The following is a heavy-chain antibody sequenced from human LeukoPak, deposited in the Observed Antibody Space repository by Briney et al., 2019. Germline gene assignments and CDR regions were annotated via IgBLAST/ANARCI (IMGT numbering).Heavy chain of an antibody. D-gene: IGHD5-18*01. CDR2: INHSGST. CDR1: GGSFSGYY. CDR3: ARGPYSYGYDY. V-gene: IGHV4-34*01. J-gene: IGHJ4*02. Sequence: LSETLSLTCAVYGGSFSGYYWSWIRQPPGKGLEWIGEINHSGSTNYNPSLKSRVTISVDTSKNQFSLKLSSVTAADTAVYYCARGPYSYGYDYWGQGTLVTVSS.